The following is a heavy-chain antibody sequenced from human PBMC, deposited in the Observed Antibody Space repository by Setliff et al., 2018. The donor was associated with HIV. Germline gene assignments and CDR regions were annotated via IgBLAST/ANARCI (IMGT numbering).Heavy chain of an antibody. D-gene: IGHD1-1*01. V-gene: IGHV1-69*10. CDR1: GGIFSSYA. J-gene: IGHJ5*02. CDR2: IIPILGIA. Sequence: GASVKVSCKASGGIFSSYAINWVRQAPGQGLEWMGGIIPILGIAHHAQNFRGRVTMTTDPSKYTAYMELRSLKYDDTAVYYGARDAGTGGPGRWVDPWGQGTMVTVSS. CDR3: ARDAGTGGPGRWVDP.